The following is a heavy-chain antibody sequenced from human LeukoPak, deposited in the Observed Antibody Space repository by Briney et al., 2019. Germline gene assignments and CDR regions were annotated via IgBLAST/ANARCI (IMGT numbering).Heavy chain of an antibody. J-gene: IGHJ4*02. Sequence: GGSLRLSCAASGFTFSSYGMSWVRQAPGKGLEWVSAISGSGGSTYYADSVKGRFTISRDNSKNTLYLQMNSLRAEDTAVYYCAKDHQLWFGELSFFDYWGQGTLVTVSS. CDR3: AKDHQLWFGELSFFDY. V-gene: IGHV3-23*01. CDR2: ISGSGGST. D-gene: IGHD3-10*01. CDR1: GFTFSSYG.